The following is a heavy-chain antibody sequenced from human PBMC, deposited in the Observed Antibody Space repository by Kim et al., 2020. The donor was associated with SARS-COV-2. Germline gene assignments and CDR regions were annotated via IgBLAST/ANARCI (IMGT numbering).Heavy chain of an antibody. Sequence: ASVKVSCKASGYTFTGYYVHWVRQAPGQGLEWMGWITPNSGGTNYAQKFQGRVTMTRDTSISTAYMELSSLRSDDTAVYYCVRTGHMDVWGQGTTVTVSS. CDR2: ITPNSGGT. V-gene: IGHV1-2*02. D-gene: IGHD1-1*01. J-gene: IGHJ6*02. CDR1: GYTFTGYY. CDR3: VRTGHMDV.